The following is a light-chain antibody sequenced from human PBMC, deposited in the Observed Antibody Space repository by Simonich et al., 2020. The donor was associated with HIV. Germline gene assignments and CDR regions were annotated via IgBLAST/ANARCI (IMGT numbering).Light chain of an antibody. CDR1: SGSSNYK. J-gene: IGLJ3*02. CDR3: GADHGSGSNFVWV. Sequence: QPVLTQPPSASASLGASVTLTCTLSSGSSNYKVDWYQQRPGKGPRFVMRVGTGGILGAKGEGIPDRFSVLGSGLNRYLTIKNIQEEDESDYHCGADHGSGSNFVWVFGGGTKLTVL. V-gene: IGLV9-49*01. CDR2: VGTGGILG.